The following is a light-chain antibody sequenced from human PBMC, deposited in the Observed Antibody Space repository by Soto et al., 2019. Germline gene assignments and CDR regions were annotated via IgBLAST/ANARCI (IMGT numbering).Light chain of an antibody. J-gene: IGKJ4*01. CDR2: GAS. Sequence: EIVMTQSPVTLSLSPGDTATLSCRASQTITGNLAWYQQKPGQTPRLLIYGASTRATGIPAIFSGSGSGTEFSLTLATVQSVDVALYYYQQYSSWVTFGGGTKLEI. CDR3: QQYSSWVT. CDR1: QTITGN. V-gene: IGKV3-15*01.